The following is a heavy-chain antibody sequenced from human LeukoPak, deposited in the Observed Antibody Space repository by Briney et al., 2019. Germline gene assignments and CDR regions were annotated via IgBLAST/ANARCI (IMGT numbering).Heavy chain of an antibody. D-gene: IGHD1-26*01. Sequence: PGGSLRLSCAASGFTFSSYSMNWVRQAPGKGLEWVSSISSSSSYIYYADSVKGRFTISRDNAKNSLYLQMNSLRAEDTAVYYCARGPLYSGSYWDPFYYYYYMDVWGKGTTVTVSS. V-gene: IGHV3-21*01. CDR1: GFTFSSYS. J-gene: IGHJ6*03. CDR3: ARGPLYSGSYWDPFYYYYYMDV. CDR2: ISSSSSYI.